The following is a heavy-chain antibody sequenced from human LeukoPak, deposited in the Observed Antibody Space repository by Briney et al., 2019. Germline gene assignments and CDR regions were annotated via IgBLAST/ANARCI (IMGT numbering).Heavy chain of an antibody. Sequence: HPGRSLRLSCAASGFTFSSYAMHWARQAPGKGLEWVAVISYDGSNKYYADSVKGRFTIPRDNSKNTLYLQMSSLRAEDTAVYYCAASLPNIVVVPAAKGPFGSWGQGTLVTVSS. CDR1: GFTFSSYA. CDR3: AASLPNIVVVPAAKGPFGS. V-gene: IGHV3-30-3*01. J-gene: IGHJ5*02. D-gene: IGHD2-2*01. CDR2: ISYDGSNK.